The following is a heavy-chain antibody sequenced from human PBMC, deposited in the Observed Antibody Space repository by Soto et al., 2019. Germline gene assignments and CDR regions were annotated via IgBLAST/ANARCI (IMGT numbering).Heavy chain of an antibody. Sequence: QITLKESGPTLVKPTQTLTLTCTFSGFSLNTNAVGVAWIRQPPGKALEWLALLYWDDDKRYSPSLKSRLTITTDPSKNQVVLTMTNMDPEDTATYYCAHRRVRDSSGENFDSWGQETLVTVSS. CDR2: LYWDDDK. D-gene: IGHD6-19*01. CDR3: AHRRVRDSSGENFDS. V-gene: IGHV2-5*02. J-gene: IGHJ4*02. CDR1: GFSLNTNAVG.